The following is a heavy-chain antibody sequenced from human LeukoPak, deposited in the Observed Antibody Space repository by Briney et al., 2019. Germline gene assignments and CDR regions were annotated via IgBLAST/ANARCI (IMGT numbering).Heavy chain of an antibody. V-gene: IGHV1-2*02. CDR1: GYTFTGYY. Sequence: ASVKVSCKASGYTFTGYYMHWVRQAPGQGLECMGWINPNSGGTNYAQKFQGRVTMTRDTSISTAYMELSRLRSDDTAVYYCARDYDFWSGYTPIDYWGQGTLVTVSS. CDR2: INPNSGGT. CDR3: ARDYDFWSGYTPIDY. J-gene: IGHJ4*02. D-gene: IGHD3-3*01.